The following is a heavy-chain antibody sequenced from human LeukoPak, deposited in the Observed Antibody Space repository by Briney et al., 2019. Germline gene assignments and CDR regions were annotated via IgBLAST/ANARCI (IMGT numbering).Heavy chain of an antibody. CDR3: AREWKGRLRYIDY. Sequence: GGSLRLSCAASGFTFSSYWMSWVCQAPGKGLEWVANIKQDGSEKYYVDSVKGRFTISRDNAKNSLYLQMNSLRAEDTAVYYCAREWKGRLRYIDYWGQGTLVTVSS. CDR2: IKQDGSEK. J-gene: IGHJ4*02. CDR1: GFTFSSYW. D-gene: IGHD4-17*01. V-gene: IGHV3-7*03.